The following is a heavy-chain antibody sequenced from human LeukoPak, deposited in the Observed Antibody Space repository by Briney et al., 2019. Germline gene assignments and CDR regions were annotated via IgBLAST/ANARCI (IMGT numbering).Heavy chain of an antibody. Sequence: ASVKASCKTSGYTFTTYAIHWVRQAPGQRLEWMGWINADNGNTKYSQKFQGRVTITRDTSASTAYMELSSLRSEDTAVYYCARATYYYDSSGYSYLTYNWFDPWGQGTLVTVSS. CDR2: INADNGNT. CDR3: ARATYYYDSSGYSYLTYNWFDP. V-gene: IGHV1-3*01. J-gene: IGHJ5*02. CDR1: GYTFTTYA. D-gene: IGHD3-22*01.